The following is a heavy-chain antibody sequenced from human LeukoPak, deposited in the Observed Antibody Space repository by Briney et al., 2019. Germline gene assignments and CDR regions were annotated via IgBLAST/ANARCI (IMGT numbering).Heavy chain of an antibody. J-gene: IGHJ4*02. CDR2: IKEDGSET. V-gene: IGHV3-7*03. CDR1: GFTFSSHW. Sequence: GGSLRLSCTGSGFTFSSHWMSWVRQAPGRGLEWVADIKEDGSETYYLDSVKGRFTISRDNSKNTLYLQMNSLRAEDTAVYYCAKAPGEYYYDSSGYYSYFDYRGQGTLVTVSS. CDR3: AKAPGEYYYDSSGYYSYFDY. D-gene: IGHD3-22*01.